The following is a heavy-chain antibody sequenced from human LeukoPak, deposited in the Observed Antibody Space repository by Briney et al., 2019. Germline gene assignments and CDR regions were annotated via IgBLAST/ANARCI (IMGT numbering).Heavy chain of an antibody. CDR1: GFTFSSYG. Sequence: GSLRLSCAASGFTFSSYGMHWVRQAPGKGLVWVSRINSDGSSTSYADSVKGRFTISRDNAKNTLYLQMNSLRAEDTAVYYCARGITIFGVVTLYYYYGMDVWGQGTTVTVSS. V-gene: IGHV3-74*01. D-gene: IGHD3-3*01. J-gene: IGHJ6*02. CDR3: ARGITIFGVVTLYYYYGMDV. CDR2: INSDGSST.